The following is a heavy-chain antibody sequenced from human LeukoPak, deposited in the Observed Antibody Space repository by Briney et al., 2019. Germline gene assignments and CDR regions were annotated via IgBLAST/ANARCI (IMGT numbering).Heavy chain of an antibody. Sequence: GGSLRLSCAASGFTFSDYYMSWIRQAPGKGLEWVSYISSSGSTIYYADSVKGRFTISRDNAKNSLYLQMNSLRAEDTAVYYCARGSTNYYDSSEAFDYWGQGTLVTVSS. CDR1: GFTFSDYY. V-gene: IGHV3-11*04. CDR3: ARGSTNYYDSSEAFDY. D-gene: IGHD3-22*01. J-gene: IGHJ4*02. CDR2: ISSSGSTI.